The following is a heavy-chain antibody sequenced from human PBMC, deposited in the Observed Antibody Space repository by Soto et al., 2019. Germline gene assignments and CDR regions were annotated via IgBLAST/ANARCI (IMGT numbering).Heavy chain of an antibody. CDR2: IYYSGST. CDR3: ARDKYGATLFDY. V-gene: IGHV4-61*01. Sequence: SETLSLTCTVSGGSISSSSYYWGWIRQPPGKGLEWIGYIYYSGSTNYNPSLKSRVTISVDTSKNQFSLKLSSVTAADTAVYYCARDKYGATLFDYWGQGTLVTVSS. CDR1: GGSISSSSYY. J-gene: IGHJ4*02. D-gene: IGHD2-15*01.